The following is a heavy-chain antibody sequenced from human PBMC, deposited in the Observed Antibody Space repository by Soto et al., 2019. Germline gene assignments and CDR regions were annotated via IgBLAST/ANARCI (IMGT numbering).Heavy chain of an antibody. J-gene: IGHJ3*02. CDR2: IYSGGST. Sequence: EVQLVESGGGLVQPGGSLRLSCAASGFTVSSNYMSWVRQAQGKGLEWVSVIYSGGSTYYADSVKGRFTISRDNSKNTLYLQMNSLRAEDTAVYYCASGRRYSSSWYPPGDAFDIWGQGTMVTVSS. D-gene: IGHD6-13*01. CDR1: GFTVSSNY. V-gene: IGHV3-66*01. CDR3: ASGRRYSSSWYPPGDAFDI.